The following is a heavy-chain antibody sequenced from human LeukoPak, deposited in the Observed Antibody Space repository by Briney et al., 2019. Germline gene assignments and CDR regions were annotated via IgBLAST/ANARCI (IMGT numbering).Heavy chain of an antibody. D-gene: IGHD4/OR15-4a*01. V-gene: IGHV3-15*01. CDR3: TIDEPNYAPYDLDY. J-gene: IGHJ4*02. CDR1: RFTLTNAW. CDR2: IQNIFDGKPP. Sequence: PGRSLSLSCAACRFTLTNAWKQWVRHAPAKGREWVGRIQNIFDGKPPDYAAAVKDRFTISRDKSRRTLFLQMNSLKTEDTAVYYCTIDEPNYAPYDLDYWGEGTLVTVSS.